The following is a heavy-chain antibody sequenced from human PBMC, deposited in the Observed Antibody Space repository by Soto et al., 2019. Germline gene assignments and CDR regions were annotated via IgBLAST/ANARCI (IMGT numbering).Heavy chain of an antibody. J-gene: IGHJ6*02. Sequence: GGSLRLSWAASGLTFSSYSMNWVRQAPGKGLEWVSSISSSSSYIYYADSVKGRFTISRDNAKNSLYLQMNSLRAEDTAVYYCARYRRNGMDVWGQGTTVTVSS. CDR2: ISSSSSYI. D-gene: IGHD3-16*02. V-gene: IGHV3-21*01. CDR3: ARYRRNGMDV. CDR1: GLTFSSYS.